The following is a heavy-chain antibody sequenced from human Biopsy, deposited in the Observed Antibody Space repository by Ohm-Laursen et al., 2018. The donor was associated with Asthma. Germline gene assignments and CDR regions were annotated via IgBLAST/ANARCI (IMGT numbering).Heavy chain of an antibody. V-gene: IGHV4-39*01. J-gene: IGHJ4*02. CDR1: GGSITSSSYY. D-gene: IGHD3-22*01. CDR2: MYHRGSP. CDR3: VRHQYSSSWSTFDY. Sequence: GTLSLTCTVSGGSITSSSYYWGWIRQPPGKGMEWIGRMYHRGSPYYHPPLKSRATIPVDTPKNQLSLKMSSVTAADTAVYFCVRHQYSSSWSTFDYWGQGALVTVSS.